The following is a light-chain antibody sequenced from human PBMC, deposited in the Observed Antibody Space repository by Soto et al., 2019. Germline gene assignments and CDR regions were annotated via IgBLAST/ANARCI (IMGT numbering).Light chain of an antibody. CDR1: QSIINW. CDR3: QQYLNFPIT. V-gene: IGKV1-5*03. Sequence: IQMTQSPSTLSASVGDRVTITGRASQSIINWLAWYQQKPGKAPRFLIHQASVLETGVPSRFSGSGSETELALTINSLQPDDFGVYYCQQYLNFPITFGQGTRLEIK. J-gene: IGKJ5*01. CDR2: QAS.